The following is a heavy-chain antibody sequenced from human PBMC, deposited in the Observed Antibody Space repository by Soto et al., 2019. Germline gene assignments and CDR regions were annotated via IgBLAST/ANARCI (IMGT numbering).Heavy chain of an antibody. Sequence: PGESLKISCKGSGYSFTSYWIGWVRQMPGKGLEWMGIIYPGDSDTRYSPSFQGQVTISADKSISTAYLQWSSLKASDTAMYYCARLSSSWYVSVYYYYGMDVWGQGTTVTVSS. CDR2: IYPGDSDT. J-gene: IGHJ6*02. CDR1: GYSFTSYW. CDR3: ARLSSSWYVSVYYYYGMDV. V-gene: IGHV5-51*01. D-gene: IGHD6-13*01.